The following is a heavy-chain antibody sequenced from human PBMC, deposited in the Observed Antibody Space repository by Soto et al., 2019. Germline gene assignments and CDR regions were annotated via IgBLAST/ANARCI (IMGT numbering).Heavy chain of an antibody. CDR1: GGSFSGYY. V-gene: IGHV4-34*01. CDR3: AREVKYCSGGSCYSIDYYYYMDV. D-gene: IGHD2-15*01. CDR2: INHSGST. J-gene: IGHJ6*03. Sequence: PSETLSLTCAVYGGSFSGYYWSWIRQPPGKGLEWIGEINHSGSTNYNPSLKSRVTISVDTSKNQFSLKLSSVTAADTAVYYCAREVKYCSGGSCYSIDYYYYMDVWGKGTTVTVSS.